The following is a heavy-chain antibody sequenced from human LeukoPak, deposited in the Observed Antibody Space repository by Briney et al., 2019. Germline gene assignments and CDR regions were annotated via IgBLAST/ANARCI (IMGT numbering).Heavy chain of an antibody. J-gene: IGHJ5*02. Sequence: SETLSLTCTVSGGSISSGDYYWSWIRQPPGKGLEWIGYIYYSGSTYYNPSLKSRVTISVDTSKNQFSLKLSSVTAADTAVYYCARGQFLEWSLSPTRNNWFDPWGQGTLVTVSS. CDR2: IYYSGST. CDR1: GGSISSGDYY. D-gene: IGHD3-3*01. CDR3: ARGQFLEWSLSPTRNNWFDP. V-gene: IGHV4-30-4*01.